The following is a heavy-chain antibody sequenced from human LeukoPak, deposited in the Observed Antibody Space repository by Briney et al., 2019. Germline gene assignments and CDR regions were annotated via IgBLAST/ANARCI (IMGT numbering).Heavy chain of an antibody. D-gene: IGHD3-22*01. CDR3: ARVGSYSDSSGYYDY. CDR1: GGTFSSYA. CDR2: IIPIFGTA. V-gene: IGHV1-69*13. J-gene: IGHJ4*02. Sequence: SVKVSCKASGGTFSSYAISWVRQAPGQGREWMGGIIPIFGTANYAQKFQGRVTITADESTSTAYMELSSLRSEDTAVYYCARVGSYSDSSGYYDYWGQGTLVTVSS.